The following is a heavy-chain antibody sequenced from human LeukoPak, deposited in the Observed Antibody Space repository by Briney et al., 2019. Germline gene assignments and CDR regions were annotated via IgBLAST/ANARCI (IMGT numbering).Heavy chain of an antibody. J-gene: IGHJ4*02. CDR1: GGSISSGDYY. Sequence: PSETLSLTCTVSGGSISSGDYYWSWIRQPPGKGLEWIGYIYYSGSTYYNPSLKSRVTISVDTSKNQFSLKLSSVTAADTAVYYCARWRSGLWFGENDYWGQGTLVTVSS. CDR2: IYYSGST. D-gene: IGHD3-10*01. CDR3: ARWRSGLWFGENDY. V-gene: IGHV4-30-4*01.